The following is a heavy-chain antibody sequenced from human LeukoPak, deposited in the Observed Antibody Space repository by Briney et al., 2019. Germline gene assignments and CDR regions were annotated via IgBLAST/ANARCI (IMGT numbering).Heavy chain of an antibody. CDR1: GGSISSSTYH. D-gene: IGHD3-22*01. V-gene: IGHV4-39*01. CDR2: NHYSGST. Sequence: PSETLSLTCTVSGGSISSSTYHWGWIPQPPGKGLEWIGSNHYSGSTYYNPSLKSRVTISADTSKNQSSLKLSSVTAADTAVYYCARLETTSGYPNYFDYWGQGTLVTVSS. J-gene: IGHJ4*02. CDR3: ARLETTSGYPNYFDY.